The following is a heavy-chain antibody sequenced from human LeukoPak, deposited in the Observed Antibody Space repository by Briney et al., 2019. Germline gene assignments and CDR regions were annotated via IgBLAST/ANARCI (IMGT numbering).Heavy chain of an antibody. D-gene: IGHD2-2*01. CDR2: IRSKANRYAT. Sequence: GGSLRLSCAASGFTFSGSAMHWVRQASGKGLEWVGRIRSKANRYATAYAASVKGRFTISRDDSKNTAYLQMNSLKTEDTAVYYCTRRGGYCSSTSCSYWGQGTLVTVSS. CDR1: GFTFSGSA. J-gene: IGHJ4*02. V-gene: IGHV3-73*01. CDR3: TRRGGYCSSTSCSY.